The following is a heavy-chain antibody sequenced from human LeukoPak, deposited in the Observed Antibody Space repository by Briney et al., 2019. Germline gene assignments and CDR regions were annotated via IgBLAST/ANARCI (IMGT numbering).Heavy chain of an antibody. D-gene: IGHD2-2*01. CDR3: ARSNYCSSTSCPGQNAFDI. J-gene: IGHJ3*02. CDR1: GYSFTGYW. CDR2: IYPGDSDT. Sequence: GESLKISCKGSGYSFTGYWIGWVRQMPGKGLEWMGIIYPGDSDTRYSPSFQGQVTISADKSISTAYLQWSSLKASDTAMYYCARSNYCSSTSCPGQNAFDIWGQGTMVTVSS. V-gene: IGHV5-51*01.